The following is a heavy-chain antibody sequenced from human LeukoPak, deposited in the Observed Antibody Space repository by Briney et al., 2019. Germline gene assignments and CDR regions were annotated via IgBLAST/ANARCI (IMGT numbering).Heavy chain of an antibody. CDR1: GFTFSSYA. Sequence: ESGGSLRLSCAASGFTFSSYAMSWVRQAPGKGLEWVSAISGSGGSTYYADSVKGRFTISRDNSKNTLYLQMNSLRAEDTAVYYCAKWVAGYYDSSGQSDYWGQGTLVTVSS. V-gene: IGHV3-23*01. D-gene: IGHD3-22*01. J-gene: IGHJ4*02. CDR3: AKWVAGYYDSSGQSDY. CDR2: ISGSGGST.